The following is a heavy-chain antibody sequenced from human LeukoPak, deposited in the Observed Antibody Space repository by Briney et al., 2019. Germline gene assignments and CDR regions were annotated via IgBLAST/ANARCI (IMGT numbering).Heavy chain of an antibody. J-gene: IGHJ5*02. CDR2: ISAYNGNT. Sequence: ASVKVSCKASGYTFTSYGISWVRQAPGQGLEWMGWISAYNGNTNYAQKLQGRVTMTTDTSTSTAYMELRSLRSDDTAVYYCARVSLGDYRWTNWFDPWGQGTLVTVSS. CDR1: GYTFTSYG. V-gene: IGHV1-18*01. D-gene: IGHD4-11*01. CDR3: ARVSLGDYRWTNWFDP.